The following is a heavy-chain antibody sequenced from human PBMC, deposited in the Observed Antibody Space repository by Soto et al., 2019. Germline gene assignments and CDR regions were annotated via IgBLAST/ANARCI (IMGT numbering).Heavy chain of an antibody. D-gene: IGHD2-15*01. CDR3: AKDKVEKGRSWHYY. V-gene: IGHV3-30*18. J-gene: IGHJ4*02. CDR2: ISWDGRNK. Sequence: GGSLRLSCVPSGFTFSSYGMHWVRQAPGKGLEWVALISWDGRNKYYADSVKGRFTISRDNPKSTLYLQMNSLRGEDTAVYYCAKDKVEKGRSWHYYWGKGTLVTVSS. CDR1: GFTFSSYG.